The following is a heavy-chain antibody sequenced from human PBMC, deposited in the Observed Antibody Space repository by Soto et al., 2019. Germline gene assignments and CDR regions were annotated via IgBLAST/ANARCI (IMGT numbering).Heavy chain of an antibody. D-gene: IGHD2-15*01. Sequence: SVKVSCKASGFTFTSSAVQWVRQARGQRLEWIGWIVVGSGNTNYAQKFQERVTITRDMSTSTAYMELSSLRSEDTAVYYCAAGYCSGGSCRSHYYYYGMDVWGQGTTVTVSS. CDR1: GFTFTSSA. CDR3: AAGYCSGGSCRSHYYYYGMDV. V-gene: IGHV1-58*01. CDR2: IVVGSGNT. J-gene: IGHJ6*02.